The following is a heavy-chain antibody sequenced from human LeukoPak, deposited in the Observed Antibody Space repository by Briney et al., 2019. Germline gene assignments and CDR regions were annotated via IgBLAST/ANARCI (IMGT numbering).Heavy chain of an antibody. V-gene: IGHV4-59*01. J-gene: IGHJ3*02. CDR1: GGSISRYY. CDR3: ARDVAEGFDI. D-gene: IGHD2-15*01. CDR2: VRDSGST. Sequence: SETLSLTCTVSGGSISRYYWSWIRQPPEKGLEWIGYVRDSGSTDYNPSLKSRVTISVDSSKNHFFLKLTSVTAADTAVYYCARDVAEGFDIWGQGTMVTVSS.